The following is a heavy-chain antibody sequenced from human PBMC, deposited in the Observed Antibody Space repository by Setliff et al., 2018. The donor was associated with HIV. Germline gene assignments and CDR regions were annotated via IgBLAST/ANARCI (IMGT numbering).Heavy chain of an antibody. V-gene: IGHV4-59*11. CDR2: ISYSGST. D-gene: IGHD5-18*01. Sequence: SETLSLTCTVSGASIRSQYWSWIRKPPGKGLEWIGYISYSGSTNYNPSLESRVAMSVDTSKQQFSLEVSSVTAADTAVYYCARTRGYSYGTLAGFDYWGRGSLVTVSS. CDR1: GASIRSQY. CDR3: ARTRGYSYGTLAGFDY. J-gene: IGHJ4*01.